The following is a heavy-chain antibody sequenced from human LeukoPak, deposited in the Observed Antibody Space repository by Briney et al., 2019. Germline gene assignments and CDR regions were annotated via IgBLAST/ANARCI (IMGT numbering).Heavy chain of an antibody. J-gene: IGHJ4*02. CDR3: AREFQGYFFDY. CDR2: ISRSGVAT. D-gene: IGHD2/OR15-2a*01. Sequence: PGGSLRLSCAASGFTFTSFAMSWVRQAPGKGLEWVSTISRSGVATYYANSVKGRFTVSRDNSKNTVYLQMNSLRAEDTAVYYCAREFQGYFFDYWGQGTLVTVSS. V-gene: IGHV3-23*01. CDR1: GFTFTSFA.